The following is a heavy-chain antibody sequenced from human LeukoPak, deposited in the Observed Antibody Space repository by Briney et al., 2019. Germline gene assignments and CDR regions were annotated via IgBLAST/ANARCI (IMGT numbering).Heavy chain of an antibody. J-gene: IGHJ4*02. D-gene: IGHD3-22*01. CDR2: IYYSGST. CDR1: GSSISSYY. Sequence: SETLSLTCTVSGSSISSYYWSWIRQPPGKGLEWIGYIYYSGSTNYNPSLKSRVTISVDTSKNQFSLKLSSVTAADTAVYYCARGGFYYDSSGYSLDYWGQGTRVPVSS. V-gene: IGHV4-59*01. CDR3: ARGGFYYDSSGYSLDY.